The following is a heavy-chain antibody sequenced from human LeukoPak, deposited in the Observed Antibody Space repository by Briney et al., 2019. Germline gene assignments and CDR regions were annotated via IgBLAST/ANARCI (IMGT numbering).Heavy chain of an antibody. CDR2: IYSSGSA. Sequence: PSETLSLTCSVSGASISSYYWNWIRQPAGKGLEWIGRIYSSGSANYNPSLKSQVTMSVDTSKYHFSLNLSSVTAADTAVYYCARDLESYYYYSLDVWGKGTTVTVSS. CDR3: ARDLESYYYYSLDV. V-gene: IGHV4-4*07. CDR1: GASISSYY. J-gene: IGHJ6*03.